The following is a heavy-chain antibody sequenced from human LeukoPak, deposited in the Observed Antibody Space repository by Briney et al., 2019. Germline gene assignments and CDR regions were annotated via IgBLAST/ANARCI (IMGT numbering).Heavy chain of an antibody. J-gene: IGHJ5*02. CDR2: ISYDGSNK. V-gene: IGHV3-30*01. D-gene: IGHD3-16*01. Sequence: GGSLRLSCAASGFTFSSYAMHWVRQAPGKGLEWVAVISYDGSNKYYADSVKGRFTISRDNSKNTLYLQMNSLRAEDTAVHYCARGTIPLDYGGWFDPWGQGTLVTVSS. CDR1: GFTFSSYA. CDR3: ARGTIPLDYGGWFDP.